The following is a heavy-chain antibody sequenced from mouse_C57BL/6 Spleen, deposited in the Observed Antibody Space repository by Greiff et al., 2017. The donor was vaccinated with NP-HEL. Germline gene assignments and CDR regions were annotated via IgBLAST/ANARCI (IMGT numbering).Heavy chain of an antibody. Sequence: LQQSGASVKISCKASGYAFSSYWMNWVKQRPGKGLEWIGQIYPGDGDTNYNGKFKGKATLTADKSSSTAYMQLSSLTSEDSAVYFCARGAGIVSYFDYWGQGTTLTVSS. CDR2: IYPGDGDT. CDR3: ARGAGIVSYFDY. D-gene: IGHD2-5*01. J-gene: IGHJ2*01. CDR1: GYAFSSYW. V-gene: IGHV1-80*01.